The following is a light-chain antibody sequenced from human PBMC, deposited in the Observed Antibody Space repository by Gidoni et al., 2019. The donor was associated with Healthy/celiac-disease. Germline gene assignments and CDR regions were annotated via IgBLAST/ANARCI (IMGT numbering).Light chain of an antibody. V-gene: IGKV3-15*01. J-gene: IGKJ1*01. CDR1: HCVSSN. Sequence: EIVMTQSPATLAVSPGERATLSCRASHCVSSNLAWYQQKPGQAPRLLIYGASTRATGSPARFSGSGSGTEFNLTISSLQSEDFAVYYCQQYNNWPPWTFGEGTKVEIK. CDR2: GAS. CDR3: QQYNNWPPWT.